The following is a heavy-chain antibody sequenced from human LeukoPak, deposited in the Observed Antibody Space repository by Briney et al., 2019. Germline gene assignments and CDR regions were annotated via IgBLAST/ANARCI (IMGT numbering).Heavy chain of an antibody. J-gene: IGHJ5*02. Sequence: GGSLRLSCAASGFTFSSYAMSWVRQAPGKGLEWVSAISGSGGSTYYADSVKGRFTISRDNSKNTLYLQMNSLRAEDTAVYCCAKDLGSYDSSGYYYLGIVNWFDPWGQGTLVTVSS. CDR1: GFTFSSYA. D-gene: IGHD3-22*01. CDR3: AKDLGSYDSSGYYYLGIVNWFDP. CDR2: ISGSGGST. V-gene: IGHV3-23*01.